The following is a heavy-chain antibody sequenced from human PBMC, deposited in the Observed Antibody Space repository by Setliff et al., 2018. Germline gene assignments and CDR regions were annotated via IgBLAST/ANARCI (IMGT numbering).Heavy chain of an antibody. D-gene: IGHD3-22*01. CDR3: ARGITSGGYWGQRFPYLDV. CDR1: GASIRNNYY. V-gene: IGHV4-38-2*01. J-gene: IGHJ6*03. CDR2: LHRVGTF. Sequence: SETLSLTCAVSGASIRNNYYWGWIRQSLGTGLEWIGSLHRVGTFFYNPSLVSRATLSLDTSRNQFSLRLQSVTAADTAVYYCARGITSGGYWGQRFPYLDVWGRGTTVTVSS.